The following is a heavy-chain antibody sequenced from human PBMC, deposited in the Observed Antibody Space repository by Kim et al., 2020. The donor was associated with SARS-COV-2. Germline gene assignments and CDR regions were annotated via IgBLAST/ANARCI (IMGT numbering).Heavy chain of an antibody. D-gene: IGHD3-9*01. V-gene: IGHV4-34*01. Sequence: PSLKRRVTISVDKSKNQFSLKLRSVTAAETAVYYCAGMHYDVLTGNYALDVWGQGTTVTVSS. CDR3: AGMHYDVLTGNYALDV. J-gene: IGHJ6*02.